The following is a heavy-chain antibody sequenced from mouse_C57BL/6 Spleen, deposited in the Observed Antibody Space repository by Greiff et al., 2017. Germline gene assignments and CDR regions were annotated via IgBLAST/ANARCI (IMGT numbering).Heavy chain of an antibody. CDR2: ISDGGSYT. J-gene: IGHJ2*01. V-gene: IGHV5-4*01. CDR3: ARDRGYYENFDF. Sequence: EVQRVESGGGLVKPGGSLKLSCAASGFTFSSYAMSWVRQTPEKRLEWVATISDGGSYTYYPDNVKGRFTISRYNSKNHLYLQMSHLKSEDTAMYYCARDRGYYENFDFWGQGTTLTVAS. CDR1: GFTFSSYA. D-gene: IGHD2-3*01.